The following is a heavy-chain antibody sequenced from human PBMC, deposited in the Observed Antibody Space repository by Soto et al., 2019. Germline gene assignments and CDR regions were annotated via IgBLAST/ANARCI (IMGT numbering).Heavy chain of an antibody. CDR1: GFTFSSYA. J-gene: IGHJ4*02. D-gene: IGHD6-19*01. Sequence: QVQLVESGGGVVQPGRSLRLSCAASGFTFSSYAMHWVRQAPGKGLEWVAVISYDGSNKYYADSVKGRFTISRDNSKNPLYLQMSSLRGEDTAVYYCARDISGWSQSFCFEYWVQGTLLTVSS. CDR2: ISYDGSNK. V-gene: IGHV3-30-3*01. CDR3: ARDISGWSQSFCFEY.